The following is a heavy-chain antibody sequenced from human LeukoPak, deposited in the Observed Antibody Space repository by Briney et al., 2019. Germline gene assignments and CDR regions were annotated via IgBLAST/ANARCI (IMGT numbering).Heavy chain of an antibody. V-gene: IGHV4-38-2*02. CDR2: INHSGST. CDR3: ARDSIHRRTTPFDY. J-gene: IGHJ4*02. D-gene: IGHD1-7*01. CDR1: DYSISTGFY. Sequence: PSETLSLTCTVSDYSISTGFYWGWIRQPPGKGLEWIGNINHSGSTYYNPSLKSRLTISLDTSKNQFSLKLRSVTAADTAVYYCARDSIHRRTTPFDYWGQGTLLTVSS.